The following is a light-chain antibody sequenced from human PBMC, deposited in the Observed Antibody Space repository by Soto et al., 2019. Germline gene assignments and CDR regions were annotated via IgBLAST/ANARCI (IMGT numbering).Light chain of an antibody. V-gene: IGKV3-15*01. Sequence: EVVMTQSPATLSVSPGERVTLSCRASQSINTHLAWYQQKPGQAPRLLIHGASTRATGIPARFSGSGFGTDFILSISCRQSEDFSVYYCHQYNTWLWTFGQGTKVEIQ. CDR2: GAS. CDR3: HQYNTWLWT. CDR1: QSINTH. J-gene: IGKJ1*01.